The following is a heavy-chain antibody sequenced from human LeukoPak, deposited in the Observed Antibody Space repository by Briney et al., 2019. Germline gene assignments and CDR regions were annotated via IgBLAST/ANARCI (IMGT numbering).Heavy chain of an antibody. Sequence: ASVKVSCKASGYTFVTYGIHWVGPAPGQGPAWIGWISTYNGNTKYALKFQDRVTLTRDTSTTPAYMESKRLTSDDRAVYYCARASFDHWGQGTLVIVSS. CDR1: GYTFVTYG. CDR2: ISTYNGNT. J-gene: IGHJ4*02. V-gene: IGHV1-18*01. CDR3: ARASFDH.